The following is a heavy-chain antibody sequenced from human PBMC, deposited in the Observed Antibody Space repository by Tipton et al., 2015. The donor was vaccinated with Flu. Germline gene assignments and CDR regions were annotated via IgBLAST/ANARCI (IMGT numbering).Heavy chain of an antibody. CDR3: ARRDHSNYVSEPKNWFDP. D-gene: IGHD4-11*01. V-gene: IGHV4-38-2*01. Sequence: LRLSCSVSGDSIGSNYYWGWIRQPPGKGLQWIGNVHRTGGAYYNPSLTTRVTISVDTSKNQFSLRLTSVTAADTAVYYCARRDHSNYVSEPKNWFDPWGQGALVTVSS. J-gene: IGHJ5*02. CDR2: VHRTGGA. CDR1: GDSIGSNYY.